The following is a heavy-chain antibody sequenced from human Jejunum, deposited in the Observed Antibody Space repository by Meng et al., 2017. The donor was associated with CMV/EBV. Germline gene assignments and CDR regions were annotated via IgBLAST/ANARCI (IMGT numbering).Heavy chain of an antibody. J-gene: IGHJ6*02. CDR2: INSDGRTT. Sequence: GFTFNNNWMHWVRQAPGKGLVWVSRINSDGRTTTYADSVKGRFTISRDNAKNMVYLQMNSLRVDDTATYYCAKDLVAISFYNGMDVWGQGTTVTVSS. D-gene: IGHD2-21*01. CDR3: AKDLVAISFYNGMDV. CDR1: GFTFNNNW. V-gene: IGHV3-74*01.